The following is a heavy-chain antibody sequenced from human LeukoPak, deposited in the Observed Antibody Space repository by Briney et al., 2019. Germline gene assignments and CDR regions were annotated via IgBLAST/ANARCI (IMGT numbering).Heavy chain of an antibody. J-gene: IGHJ3*02. D-gene: IGHD3-16*01. V-gene: IGHV4-59*12. CDR1: GGSISSYY. CDR2: IYYSGST. Sequence: SETLSLTCTVSGGSISSYYWSWIRQPPGKGLEWIGYIYYSGSTNYNPSLKSRVTISVDTPKNQFSLRLSSVTAADTAVYYCARIWRLRLGELPTQDAFDIWGQGTMVTVSS. CDR3: ARIWRLRLGELPTQDAFDI.